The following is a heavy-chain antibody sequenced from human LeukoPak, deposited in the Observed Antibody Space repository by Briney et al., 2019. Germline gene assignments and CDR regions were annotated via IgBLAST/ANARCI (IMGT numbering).Heavy chain of an antibody. CDR3: ARGSGVQVWSSLDY. V-gene: IGHV3-74*01. J-gene: IGHJ4*02. Sequence: PGGSLRLSCAASGFTFSSCWMHWVRQAPGKGLVWVSRINSDGSSTSYADSVKGRFTISRDNAKNSLHLQMNSLRAEDTAVYYCARGSGVQVWSSLDYWGQGTLVTVSS. CDR1: GFTFSSCW. CDR2: INSDGSST. D-gene: IGHD5-18*01.